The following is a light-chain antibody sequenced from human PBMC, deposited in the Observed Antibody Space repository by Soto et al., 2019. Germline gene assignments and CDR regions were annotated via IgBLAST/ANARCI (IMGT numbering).Light chain of an antibody. Sequence: EIVLTQSPGTLSLSPGERATLSCRASQSVSSNYLAWYQQKPGQAPRLLISGASSRATGIPDRFSASGSGTDFTLTISRLEPEDFAVYYCQQYDGSPTFGPGTKVHIK. J-gene: IGKJ3*01. V-gene: IGKV3-20*01. CDR2: GAS. CDR3: QQYDGSPT. CDR1: QSVSSNY.